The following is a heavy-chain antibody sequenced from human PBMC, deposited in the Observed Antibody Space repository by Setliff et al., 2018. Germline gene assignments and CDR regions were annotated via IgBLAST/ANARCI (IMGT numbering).Heavy chain of an antibody. CDR3: ARDCRVGWVFTYGMDV. CDR1: GFTFSSYA. V-gene: IGHV3-23*01. D-gene: IGHD6-13*01. J-gene: IGHJ6*02. Sequence: GGSLRLSCAASGFTFSSYAITWVRQAPGKGLEWVSMISGSAQTTYYADSVKGRFTISRDNSKNTLFLQMNSLRPEDTAVYYCARDCRVGWVFTYGMDVWGQGTTVTVSS. CDR2: ISGSAQTT.